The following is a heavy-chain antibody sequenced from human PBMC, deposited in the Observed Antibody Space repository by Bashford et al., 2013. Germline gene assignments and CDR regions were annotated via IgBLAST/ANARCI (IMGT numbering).Heavy chain of an antibody. V-gene: IGHV4-59*01. CDR1: GGSISHYY. J-gene: IGHJ4*02. D-gene: IGHD1-26*01. Sequence: SETLSLTCAVSGGSISHYYWSWIRQSPGKGLEWVGYIHYTGITNYNPSLQTSESPLSVVHVQEPTFFPRRMTHVTACGHGRSYYCARDMAENSGNVVLLYYWGRGT. CDR3: ARDMAENSGNVVLLYY. CDR2: IHYTGIT.